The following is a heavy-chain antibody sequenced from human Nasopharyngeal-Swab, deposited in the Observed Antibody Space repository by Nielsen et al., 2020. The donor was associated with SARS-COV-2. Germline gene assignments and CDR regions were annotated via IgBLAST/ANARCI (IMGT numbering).Heavy chain of an antibody. CDR2: ISSSSSYI. D-gene: IGHD2-2*01. CDR3: ARGQYCSSTSCYARGYYYYYGMDV. J-gene: IGHJ6*02. Sequence: GESLKLYCAASGFTFSSYSINWVRQAPGKGLEWVSSISSSSSYIYYADSVKGRFTISRDNAKNSLYLQMNSLRAEDTAVYYCARGQYCSSTSCYARGYYYYYGMDVWGQGTTVTVSS. CDR1: GFTFSSYS. V-gene: IGHV3-21*01.